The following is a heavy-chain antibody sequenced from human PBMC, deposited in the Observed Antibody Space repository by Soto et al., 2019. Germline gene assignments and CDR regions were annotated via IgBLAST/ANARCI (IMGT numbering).Heavy chain of an antibody. J-gene: IGHJ4*02. Sequence: PGGSLRLSCPASGFTFSNYGMNWVRQTPGTGLEWVSAISPTGGTTYYADSVKGRFTISRDSSKNTLYLQMNSLRADVTAVYYCARDSDYWGQGTLVTVS. CDR1: GFTFSNYG. CDR2: ISPTGGTT. CDR3: ARDSDY. V-gene: IGHV3-23*01.